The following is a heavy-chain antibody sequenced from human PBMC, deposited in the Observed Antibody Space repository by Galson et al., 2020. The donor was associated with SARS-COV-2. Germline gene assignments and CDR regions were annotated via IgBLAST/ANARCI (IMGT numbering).Heavy chain of an antibody. Sequence: GESLKISCAASGFTFSSYSMNWVRQAPGKGLEWVSSISSSSYIYYADSVKGRFTISRDNAKNSLYLQMNSLRAEDTAVYYCARSSPTYYDILTGAYGMDVWGQGTTVTVSS. J-gene: IGHJ6*02. CDR1: GFTFSSYS. CDR3: ARSSPTYYDILTGAYGMDV. V-gene: IGHV3-21*01. D-gene: IGHD3-9*01. CDR2: ISSSSYI.